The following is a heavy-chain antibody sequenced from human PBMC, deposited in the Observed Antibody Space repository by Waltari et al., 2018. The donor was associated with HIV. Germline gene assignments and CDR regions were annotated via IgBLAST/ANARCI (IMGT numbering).Heavy chain of an antibody. J-gene: IGHJ4*02. V-gene: IGHV3-74*01. Sequence: VQLVQSGGGLLKPGGSLRLSCAASGFSVSSYWMHWVRQTPGKGLEWVSRINIDGSRIDYADSVRGRFTISRDSAKNTLSLQMNSLTEEDTAVYYCSRDTFGEYDYWGQGTLVTVSS. CDR2: INIDGSRI. D-gene: IGHD3-10*01. CDR3: SRDTFGEYDY. CDR1: GFSVSSYW.